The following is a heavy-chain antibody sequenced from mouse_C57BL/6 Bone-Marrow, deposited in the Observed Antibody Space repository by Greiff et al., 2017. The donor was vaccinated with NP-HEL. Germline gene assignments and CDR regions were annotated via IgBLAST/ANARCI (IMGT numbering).Heavy chain of an antibody. CDR3: ARERVYYYGSSPFAY. CDR2: IYPRSGNT. J-gene: IGHJ3*01. Sequence: VQVVESGAELARPGASVKLSCKASGYTFTSYGISWVKQRTGQGLEWIGEIYPRSGNTYYNEKFKGKATLTADKSSSTAYMELRSLTSEDSAVYFCARERVYYYGSSPFAYWGQGTLVTVSA. V-gene: IGHV1-81*01. D-gene: IGHD1-1*01. CDR1: GYTFTSYG.